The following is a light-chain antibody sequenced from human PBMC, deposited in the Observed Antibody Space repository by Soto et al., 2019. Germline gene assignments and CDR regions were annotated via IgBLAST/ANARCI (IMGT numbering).Light chain of an antibody. Sequence: EIGMTQSPATLSVSPGARATLSCRASQSVGGKLAWYQQKRGQSPRLLIYDVSTRATGITTRFTGSGSGTDFSLTISSLQSDYFVLYYYQQYNNWPPWTFGQGTKVQIK. CDR3: QQYNNWPPWT. V-gene: IGKV3-15*01. J-gene: IGKJ1*01. CDR1: QSVGGK. CDR2: DVS.